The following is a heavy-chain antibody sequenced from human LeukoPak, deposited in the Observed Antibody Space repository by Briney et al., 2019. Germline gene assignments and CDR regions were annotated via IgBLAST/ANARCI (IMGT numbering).Heavy chain of an antibody. CDR2: INRSGST. D-gene: IGHD2-2*01. CDR3: ARDFKGCSSTSCSPALDY. V-gene: IGHV4-34*01. Sequence: SETLSLTCAVYGGSFSGYYWSWIRQPPGKGLEWIGEINRSGSTNYNPSLKSRVTISVDTSKNQFSLKLSSVTAADTAVYYCARDFKGCSSTSCSPALDYWGQGTLVTVSS. CDR1: GGSFSGYY. J-gene: IGHJ4*02.